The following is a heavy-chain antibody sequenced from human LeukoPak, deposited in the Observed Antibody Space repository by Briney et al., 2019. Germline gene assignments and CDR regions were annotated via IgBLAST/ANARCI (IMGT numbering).Heavy chain of an antibody. Sequence: GGSLRLSCAASGFTFSNYGMSWVRQAPGKGLEWVSAISGSGAYTYYADSVKGRFTISRDVSKNTLYLQMNSLRAEDTAVYYCAKGGKRIAMIGVVRRGHYFDYWGQGSLVTVSS. V-gene: IGHV3-23*01. D-gene: IGHD3-22*01. CDR1: GFTFSNYG. CDR2: ISGSGAYT. J-gene: IGHJ4*02. CDR3: AKGGKRIAMIGVVRRGHYFDY.